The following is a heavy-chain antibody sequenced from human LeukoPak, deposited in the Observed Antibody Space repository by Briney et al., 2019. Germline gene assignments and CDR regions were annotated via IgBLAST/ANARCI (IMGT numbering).Heavy chain of an antibody. D-gene: IGHD4-11*01. Sequence: SVKVSCKASGGTFSSYAISWVRQAPGQGLVWMGGIIPIFGTANYAQKFQGRVTITADESTSTAYMELSSLRSEDTAVYYCAREGADYSNSYYFDYWGQGTLVTVSS. CDR2: IIPIFGTA. J-gene: IGHJ4*02. CDR1: GGTFSSYA. V-gene: IGHV1-69*13. CDR3: AREGADYSNSYYFDY.